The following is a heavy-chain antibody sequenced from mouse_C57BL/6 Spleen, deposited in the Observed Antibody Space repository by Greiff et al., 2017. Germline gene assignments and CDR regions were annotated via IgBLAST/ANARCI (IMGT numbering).Heavy chain of an antibody. CDR1: GYAFSSSW. CDR2: IYPGDGDT. D-gene: IGHD1-1*01. CDR3: ARPDGSSHYFGC. V-gene: IGHV1-82*01. Sequence: QVQLKQSGPELVKPGASVKISCKASGYAFSSSWMNWVKQRPGKGLEWIGRIYPGDGDTNYNGKFKGKATLTADKSSSTAYMPRSSLTSEDSAVCFCARPDGSSHYFGCWGQGATLTVST. J-gene: IGHJ2*01.